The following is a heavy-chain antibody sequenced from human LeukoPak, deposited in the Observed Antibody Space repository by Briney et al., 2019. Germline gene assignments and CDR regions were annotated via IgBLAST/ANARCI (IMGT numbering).Heavy chain of an antibody. Sequence: GGSLRLLCGASGFTFRSYGMHWARQAPGKGLEWVAVIWCDGSNKYYADSVKGRFTISRDNSKNTLDLQMNSLRAEDTAVYYCARDFGRSPFDYWGQGTLVTVSS. CDR2: IWCDGSNK. CDR1: GFTFRSYG. V-gene: IGHV3-33*08. CDR3: ARDFGRSPFDY. D-gene: IGHD3-10*01. J-gene: IGHJ4*02.